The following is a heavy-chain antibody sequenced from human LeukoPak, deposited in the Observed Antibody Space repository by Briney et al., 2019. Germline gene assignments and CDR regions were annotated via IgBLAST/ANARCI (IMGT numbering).Heavy chain of an antibody. CDR2: ISGSGGST. J-gene: IGHJ4*02. Sequence: GGSLRLSCAASGFTFSSYSMSWVRQAPEKGLEWVSGISGSGGSTDYADSVKGRFTISRDNSKNTLYLQMNSLRVEDTAVYYCAKDPGYQVVYCFDYWGQGTLVTVSS. CDR1: GFTFSSYS. CDR3: AKDPGYQVVYCFDY. D-gene: IGHD2-2*01. V-gene: IGHV3-23*01.